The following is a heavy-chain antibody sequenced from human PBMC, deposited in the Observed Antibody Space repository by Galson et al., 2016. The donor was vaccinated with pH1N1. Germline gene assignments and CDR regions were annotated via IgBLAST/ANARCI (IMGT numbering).Heavy chain of an antibody. J-gene: IGHJ4*02. Sequence: SLRLSCAASGFTVSSNYMSWVRQAPGKGLEWISYISSSNAIYYADSVKGRFTISRDNAKNSLYLQLSSLRPEDTATYYCTREGLRGYFPDWGQGTLVTVSS. CDR3: TREGLRGYFPD. D-gene: IGHD5-18*01. CDR2: ISSSNAI. V-gene: IGHV3-69-1*01. CDR1: GFTVSSNY.